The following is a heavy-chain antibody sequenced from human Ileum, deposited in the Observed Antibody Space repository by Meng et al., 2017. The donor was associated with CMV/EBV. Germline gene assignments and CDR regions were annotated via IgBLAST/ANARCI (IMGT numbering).Heavy chain of an antibody. CDR1: GDYSSCFC. CDR2: IYSSGST. Sequence: QLRRRGAGHGLSHPSESLAPTFTVCGDYSSCFCCSWLRPPAGKGLEWIGRIYSSGSTFYNPSLESRVTMSIDTSKNQFSLRLASVTAADTAVYFCAKEQSIGIAVTGIFDFWGQGALVTVSS. D-gene: IGHD6-19*01. V-gene: IGHV4-4*07. J-gene: IGHJ4*02. CDR3: AKEQSIGIAVTGIFDF.